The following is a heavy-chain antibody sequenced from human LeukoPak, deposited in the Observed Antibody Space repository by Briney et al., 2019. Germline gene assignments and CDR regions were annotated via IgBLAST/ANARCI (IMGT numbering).Heavy chain of an antibody. CDR3: ARVPPSVGQATSEYFQD. Sequence: PGGSLRLSCAASGFTFSMYWMHWVRQAPGKGLLWVSRINTDGSTTSYADSVKGRFTISRDNAKNTLYLQMNSLRSEDTAVYYCARVPPSVGQATSEYFQDWGQGTLVTVSS. V-gene: IGHV3-74*01. CDR1: GFTFSMYW. J-gene: IGHJ1*01. D-gene: IGHD1-26*01. CDR2: INTDGSTT.